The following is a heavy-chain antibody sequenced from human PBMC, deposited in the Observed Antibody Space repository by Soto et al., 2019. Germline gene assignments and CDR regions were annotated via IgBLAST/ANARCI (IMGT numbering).Heavy chain of an antibody. D-gene: IGHD3-10*01. CDR3: SRGRSSGNYYP. CDR2: TYYRSKWSS. CDR1: GDSVSSNSAA. Sequence: PSQTLSLTCAISGDSVSSNSAAWNWFRQSPSRGLEWLGRTYYRSKWSSDYEVSVKSRIRINADTSKNQFSLQLNSVTPEDTAVYFCSRGRSSGNYYPWGQGTLVTVSS. J-gene: IGHJ5*02. V-gene: IGHV6-1*01.